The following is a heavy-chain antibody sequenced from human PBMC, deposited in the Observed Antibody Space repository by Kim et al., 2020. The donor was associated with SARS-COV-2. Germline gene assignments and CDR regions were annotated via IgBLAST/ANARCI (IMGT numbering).Heavy chain of an antibody. CDR1: GFTVSSTY. CDR2: IYSGGST. CDR3: ARDPTYSGSYYMNFDY. Sequence: GGSLRLSCAASGFTVSSTYMTWVRQAPGKGLEWVSVIYSGGSTYYAASAKGRFTISRDNSKNKLYLQMNSLRAEDTAVYYCARDPTYSGSYYMNFDYWG. J-gene: IGHJ4*01. V-gene: IGHV3-66*01. D-gene: IGHD1-26*01.